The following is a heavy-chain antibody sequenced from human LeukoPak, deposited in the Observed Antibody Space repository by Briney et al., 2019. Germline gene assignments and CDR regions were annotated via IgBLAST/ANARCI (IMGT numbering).Heavy chain of an antibody. D-gene: IGHD3-10*01. CDR3: ARHRHGAVRGSYYNRDDY. CDR2: IYPGDSDT. V-gene: IGHV5-51*01. Sequence: PGESLKISCKGSGYTFTSYWIGWVRQMPGKGLEWMGIIYPGDSDTRYSPSFQGQVTISADKSISTAYLQWSSLKASDTTMYYCARHRHGAVRGSYYNRDDYWGQGTLVTVSS. CDR1: GYTFTSYW. J-gene: IGHJ4*02.